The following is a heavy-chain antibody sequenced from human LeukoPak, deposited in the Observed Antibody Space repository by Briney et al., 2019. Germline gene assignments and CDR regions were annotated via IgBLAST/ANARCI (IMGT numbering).Heavy chain of an antibody. Sequence: GGSLRLSCAASGFTFSSYAMSWVRQAPGKGLEWVSAISGGGGSAYYADSVKGRFTISRDNSMNTLYLQMNSLRAEDTAVYYCAREKSSSSVYDAFDIWGQGTMVTVSS. CDR1: GFTFSSYA. CDR2: ISGGGGSA. V-gene: IGHV3-23*01. CDR3: AREKSSSSVYDAFDI. J-gene: IGHJ3*02. D-gene: IGHD6-13*01.